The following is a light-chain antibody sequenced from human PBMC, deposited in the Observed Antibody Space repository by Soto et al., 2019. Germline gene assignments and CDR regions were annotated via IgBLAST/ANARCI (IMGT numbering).Light chain of an antibody. J-gene: IGLJ2*01. V-gene: IGLV2-14*01. Sequence: QSVLPQPASVSGSPGQSITISCTGTSRDVGGYNYVSWYQQHPGKAPKLMIYDVSNRPSGVSNRFSGSKSGNTASLTISGLQAEDEADYYCSSYTSSSTLIVGGGTKVTVL. CDR3: SSYTSSSTLI. CDR1: SRDVGGYNY. CDR2: DVS.